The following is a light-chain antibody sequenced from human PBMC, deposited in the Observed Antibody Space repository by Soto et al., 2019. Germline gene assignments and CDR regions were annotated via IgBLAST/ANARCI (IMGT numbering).Light chain of an antibody. J-gene: IGKJ1*01. V-gene: IGKV1-5*01. CDR2: DAT. CDR3: QLYHSVSP. CDR1: ETICNW. Sequence: DIQMTQSPSTLSASVGDRVTITCRASETICNWLAWYQQKPGKAPKILIYDATSLESGVPSRFSGSRSGTDFNLAISSLQPDDFATYYCQLYHSVSPFGQGTNVEV.